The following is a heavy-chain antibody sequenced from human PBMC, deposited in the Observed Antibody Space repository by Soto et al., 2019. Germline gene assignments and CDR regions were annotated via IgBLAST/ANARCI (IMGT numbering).Heavy chain of an antibody. J-gene: IGHJ4*02. CDR2: ISKSDYT. Sequence: GGSLRLSCTVSGFAFNNYGINWVRQAPGKGLEWVSSISKSDYTYYSESVKGRFTISRDNAKSSVSLQMNTLRVEDTAVYYGAREDSIIIPAVSDFWGQGTLVTVSS. D-gene: IGHD2-2*01. CDR3: AREDSIIIPAVSDF. CDR1: GFAFNNYG. V-gene: IGHV3-21*01.